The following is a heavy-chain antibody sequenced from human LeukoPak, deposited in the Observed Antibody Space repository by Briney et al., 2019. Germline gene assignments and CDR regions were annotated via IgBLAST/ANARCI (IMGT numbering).Heavy chain of an antibody. V-gene: IGHV3-30*04. J-gene: IGHJ6*03. CDR1: GFTFSSYA. CDR2: ISYDGSNK. D-gene: IGHD1-26*01. Sequence: GRSLRLSCAASGFTFSSYAIHWVRQAPGKGLEWVAVISYDGSNKYYADSVKGRFTISRDNSKNTLYLQMNSLRADDTAVYYCARGQRAHVEWYYYMDVWGKGATVTVSS. CDR3: ARGQRAHVEWYYYMDV.